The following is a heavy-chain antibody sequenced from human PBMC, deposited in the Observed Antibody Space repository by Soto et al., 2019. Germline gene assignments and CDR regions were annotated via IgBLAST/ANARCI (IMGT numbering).Heavy chain of an antibody. CDR3: ARPLYSSSPSIDY. D-gene: IGHD6-6*01. Sequence: PSETLSLTCAVSGGSISRSRYYWGWIRQPPGKGLEWIGSIYYSGSTYYNPSLKSRVTISVDTSKNQFSLKLNSVTAADTAVYYCARPLYSSSPSIDYWGQGTLVTVSS. CDR1: GGSISRSRYY. CDR2: IYYSGST. V-gene: IGHV4-39*01. J-gene: IGHJ4*02.